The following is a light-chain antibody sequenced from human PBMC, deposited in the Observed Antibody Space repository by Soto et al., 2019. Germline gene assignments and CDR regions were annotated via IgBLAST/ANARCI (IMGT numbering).Light chain of an antibody. CDR1: SSDVGGYNY. V-gene: IGLV2-14*01. CDR3: SSYTSLITYV. CDR2: EVT. Sequence: QSALTQPASVSGSPGQSITISCTGTSSDVGGYNYVSWYQQHPGKAPKLMIYEVTNRPSGVSNRFSGSKSGNTASLTISGLQADDEADYYCSSYTSLITYVFGTGTKVTVL. J-gene: IGLJ1*01.